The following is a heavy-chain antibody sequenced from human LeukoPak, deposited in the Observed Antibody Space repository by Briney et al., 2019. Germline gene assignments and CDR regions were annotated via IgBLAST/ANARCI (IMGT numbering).Heavy chain of an antibody. CDR2: ISGSGGST. CDR1: GFTFSSYA. V-gene: IGHV3-23*01. J-gene: IGHJ3*02. CDR3: AKAIAAAGDDAFDI. D-gene: IGHD6-13*01. Sequence: EGSLRLSCAASGFTFSSYAMSWVRQAPGKVLEWVSVISGSGGSTYYADSVKGRFTISRDNSKNTLYLQMNSLRAEDTAVYYCAKAIAAAGDDAFDIWGQGTMVTVSS.